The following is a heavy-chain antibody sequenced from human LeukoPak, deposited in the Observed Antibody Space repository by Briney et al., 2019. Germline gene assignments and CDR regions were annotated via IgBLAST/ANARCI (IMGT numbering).Heavy chain of an antibody. Sequence: ASVRVSCKASGGTFSSYAISWVRQAPGQGLEWMGGIIPIFGTANYAQKFQGRVTITADESTSTAYMELSSLRSEDTAVYYCARGVSAGPFDYWGQGTLVTVSS. D-gene: IGHD6-19*01. CDR3: ARGVSAGPFDY. J-gene: IGHJ4*02. V-gene: IGHV1-69*01. CDR1: GGTFSSYA. CDR2: IIPIFGTA.